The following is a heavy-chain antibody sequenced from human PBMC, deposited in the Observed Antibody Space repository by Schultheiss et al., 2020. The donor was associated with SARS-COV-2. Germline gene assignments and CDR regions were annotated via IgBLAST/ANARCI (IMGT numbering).Heavy chain of an antibody. J-gene: IGHJ4*02. Sequence: GGSLRLSCAASGFTFSSYWMHWVRQAPGKGLEWVSYISSSGSYIYYADSVKGRFTISRDNAKNSLYLQMNSLRAEDTAVYYCARGPYDSSGYYYPNPKELDYWGQGTLVTVSS. CDR1: GFTFSSYW. V-gene: IGHV3-21*05. CDR3: ARGPYDSSGYYYPNPKELDY. D-gene: IGHD3-22*01. CDR2: ISSSGSYI.